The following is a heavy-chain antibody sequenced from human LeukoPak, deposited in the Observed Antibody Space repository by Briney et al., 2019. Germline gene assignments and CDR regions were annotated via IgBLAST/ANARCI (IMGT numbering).Heavy chain of an antibody. D-gene: IGHD6-13*01. Sequence: GGSLRLSCAASGFTFSSYAMSWVRQGPGKGLEGVANIKQDGSEKYYVDSVKGRFTISRDNAKNSLYLQMNSLRADDTAVYYCARIAAASYLDYWGQGTLVTVSS. CDR2: IKQDGSEK. CDR3: ARIAAASYLDY. J-gene: IGHJ4*02. CDR1: GFTFSSYA. V-gene: IGHV3-7*01.